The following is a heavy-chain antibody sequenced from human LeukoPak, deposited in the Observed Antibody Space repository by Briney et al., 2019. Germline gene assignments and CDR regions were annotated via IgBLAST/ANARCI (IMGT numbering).Heavy chain of an antibody. D-gene: IGHD1-14*01. CDR1: GFTFSNYW. J-gene: IGHJ3*02. CDR3: ARVRLQPRTLLDDAFDI. CDR2: ISTSSSYI. V-gene: IGHV3-21*01. Sequence: GGSLRLSCAASGFTFSNYWMHWVRQAPGKGLEWVSCISTSSSYIYYADSVKGRFTISRDNAKNSLYLQMNSLRAEDTAVYYCARVRLQPRTLLDDAFDIWGQGTMVTVSS.